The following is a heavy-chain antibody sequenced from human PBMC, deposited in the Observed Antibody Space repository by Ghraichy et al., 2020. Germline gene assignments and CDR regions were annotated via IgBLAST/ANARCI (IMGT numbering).Heavy chain of an antibody. CDR1: SGSISSSSYY. Sequence: SETLSLTCTVSSGSISSSSYYWGWIRQPPGKGLEWIGNIYYSGNTYYNPSLKSRVTISVDTSKSQFSLKLSSVTAADTAVYYCASIGYCSGGSCYSVVYFDYWGQGTLVTVSS. V-gene: IGHV4-39*01. J-gene: IGHJ4*02. CDR2: IYYSGNT. CDR3: ASIGYCSGGSCYSVVYFDY. D-gene: IGHD2-15*01.